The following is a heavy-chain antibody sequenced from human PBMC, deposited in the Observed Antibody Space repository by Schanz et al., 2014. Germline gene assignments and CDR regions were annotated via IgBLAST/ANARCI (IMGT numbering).Heavy chain of an antibody. CDR2: IKQDGSEK. CDR3: ARGPIPIQGVPMDF. D-gene: IGHD3-10*01. Sequence: EVQLLESGGGLVQPGGSLRLSCAASGFTFSASAMHWVRQAPGKGLEWVANIKQDGSEKYYVDSVKGRFTISRDNSKDTLYLQMSGLTPEDTAVYYCARGPIPIQGVPMDFWGQGTLVTVSS. CDR1: GFTFSASA. J-gene: IGHJ4*02. V-gene: IGHV3-7*04.